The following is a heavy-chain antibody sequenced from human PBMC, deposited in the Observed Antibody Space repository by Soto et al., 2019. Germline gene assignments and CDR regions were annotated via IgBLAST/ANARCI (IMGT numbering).Heavy chain of an antibody. D-gene: IGHD5-12*01. J-gene: IGHJ4*02. V-gene: IGHV3-23*01. Sequence: WWSLRLSCSASGFSFSSYAMTWFRQAPGKGLEWVSGISNSGRSSTYADPVKGRFTTSRDNSKNMLYLQMNSLRAEDTAVYFCAKNSLVRGYIGYDDDNKWGQGTLVTVSS. CDR2: ISNSGRSS. CDR3: AKNSLVRGYIGYDDDNK. CDR1: GFSFSSYA.